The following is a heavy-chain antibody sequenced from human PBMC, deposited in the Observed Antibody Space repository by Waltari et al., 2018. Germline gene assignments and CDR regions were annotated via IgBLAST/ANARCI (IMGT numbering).Heavy chain of an antibody. Sequence: QVQLQQSGPGLVKPSQTLSLTCPISGHSVPSHSAAWNWISQSPSRGLEWLGRTYYRSKWYNDYAVSVKSRITINPDTSKNQFSLQLNSVTPEDTAVYYCARVKQWLANYYFDYWGQGTLVTVSS. CDR2: TYYRSKWYN. J-gene: IGHJ4*02. CDR1: GHSVPSHSAA. CDR3: ARVKQWLANYYFDY. V-gene: IGHV6-1*01. D-gene: IGHD6-19*01.